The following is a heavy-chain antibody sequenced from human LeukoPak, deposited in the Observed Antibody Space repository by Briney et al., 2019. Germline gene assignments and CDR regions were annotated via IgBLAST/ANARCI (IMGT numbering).Heavy chain of an antibody. J-gene: IGHJ4*02. Sequence: GGSLRPSCAASGFTFSSYAMSWVRQAPGKGLEWVSAISGSGGSTYYADSVKGRFTISRDNSKNTLYLQMNSLRAEDTAVYYCAKDQSGRYFDWLFPRYYFDYWGQGILVTVSS. V-gene: IGHV3-23*01. D-gene: IGHD3-9*01. CDR2: ISGSGGST. CDR1: GFTFSSYA. CDR3: AKDQSGRYFDWLFPRYYFDY.